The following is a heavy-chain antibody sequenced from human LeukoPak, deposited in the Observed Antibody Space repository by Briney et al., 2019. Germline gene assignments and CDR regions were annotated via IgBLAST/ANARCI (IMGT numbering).Heavy chain of an antibody. CDR2: IYYSGST. CDR1: GGSISSSSYY. V-gene: IGHV4-39*01. CDR3: ASPSGPPHYYYGMDV. Sequence: SETLSLTCTVSGGSISSSSYYWGWIRQPPGKGLEWIGSIYYSGSTYYNPSLKSRVTISVDTPKNQFSLKLSSVTAADTAVYYCASPSGPPHYYYGMDVWGQGTTVTVSS. J-gene: IGHJ6*02. D-gene: IGHD6-6*01.